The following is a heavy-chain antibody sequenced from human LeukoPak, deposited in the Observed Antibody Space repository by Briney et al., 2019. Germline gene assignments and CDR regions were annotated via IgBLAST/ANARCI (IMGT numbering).Heavy chain of an antibody. J-gene: IGHJ4*02. V-gene: IGHV3-23*01. D-gene: IGHD3-10*01. Sequence: GGSLRLSCAASGLTFSSYGMSWVRQAPGKGLEWVSEISGSGGSTCYADSVKGRFTISRDNSKHTLYLQMNSMRVEHTAVYYCAKVGWFGEFHNYGGEGSLVT. CDR2: ISGSGGST. CDR1: GLTFSSYG. CDR3: AKVGWFGEFHNY.